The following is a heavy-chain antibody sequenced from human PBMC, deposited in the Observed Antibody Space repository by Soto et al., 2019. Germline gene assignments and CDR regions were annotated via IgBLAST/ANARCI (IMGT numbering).Heavy chain of an antibody. CDR2: INPLPTSGST. V-gene: IGHV1-46*01. D-gene: IGHD6-13*01. Sequence: ASVKVSCKASEFIFTNYYIHWVRQAPGQGLEWMAIINPLPTSGSTNYAQKFQGRVTVTRDTSTSTVYLELSSLRSDDTAVYYCARDLAAAAYWGQGTLVTVSS. CDR3: ARDLAAAAY. CDR1: EFIFTNYY. J-gene: IGHJ4*02.